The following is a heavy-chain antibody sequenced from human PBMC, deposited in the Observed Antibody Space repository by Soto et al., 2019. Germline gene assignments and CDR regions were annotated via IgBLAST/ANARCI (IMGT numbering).Heavy chain of an antibody. CDR1: GGSISSYY. CDR3: AREGPISGDLAPYYFDY. CDR2: IYYSGST. Sequence: SETLSLTCTVSGGSISSYYWSCIRQPPGKGLEWIGYIYYSGSTNYNPSLKSRVTISVDTSKNQFSLKLSSVTAADTAVYYCAREGPISGDLAPYYFDYWGQGTLVTVSS. V-gene: IGHV4-59*01. J-gene: IGHJ4*02. D-gene: IGHD7-27*01.